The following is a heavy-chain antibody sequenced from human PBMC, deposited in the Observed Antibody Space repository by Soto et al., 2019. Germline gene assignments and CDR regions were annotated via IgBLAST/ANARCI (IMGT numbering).Heavy chain of an antibody. V-gene: IGHV1-18*01. D-gene: IGHD3-22*01. J-gene: IGHJ6*02. Sequence: ASVKVSCKASGYTFTSYGISWVRQAPGQGLEWMGWISAYNGNTNYAQKLQGRVTMTTDTSTSTAYMELRSLRSDDTAVYYCARDRRILLLNYYYGMDVWGQGTTVTVYS. CDR3: ARDRRILLLNYYYGMDV. CDR2: ISAYNGNT. CDR1: GYTFTSYG.